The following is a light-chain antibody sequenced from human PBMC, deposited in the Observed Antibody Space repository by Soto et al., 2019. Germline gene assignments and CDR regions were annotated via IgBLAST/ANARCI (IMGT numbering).Light chain of an antibody. CDR3: QQYENWPYT. CDR1: QSVRSN. CDR2: GAS. J-gene: IGKJ2*01. Sequence: EIVMTQSPVTLSVSPGERATLSCRASQSVRSNLAWYQQKRGRAPRLLIYGASTRATGIPARFSVSGSGTEFTLTISSLQSEDFAVYYYQQYENWPYTFGQGTKLEIK. V-gene: IGKV3-15*01.